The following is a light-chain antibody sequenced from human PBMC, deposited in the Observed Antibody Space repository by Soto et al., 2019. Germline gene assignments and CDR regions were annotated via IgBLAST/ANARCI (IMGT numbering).Light chain of an antibody. V-gene: IGKV3-11*01. CDR3: QQRSNWPPKFT. J-gene: IGKJ3*01. CDR1: QSVSSY. CDR2: DAS. Sequence: EIVLTQSPATLSLSPGERATLSCRASQSVSSYLAWYQQKPGKAPSLLIYDASNRAPGIPARFSGSGSGTDFTLTISSLEPEDFAVYYCQQRSNWPPKFTFGPGTKVDIK.